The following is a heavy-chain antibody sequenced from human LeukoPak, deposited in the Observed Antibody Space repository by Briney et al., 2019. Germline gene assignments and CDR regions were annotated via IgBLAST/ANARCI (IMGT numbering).Heavy chain of an antibody. CDR1: GFTFGDYA. Sequence: GGSLKISCTASGFTFGDYAMSWVRQAPGKGLEWVAFIRTKTYGESTEYAASVKGRFTISRDDSKSIAYLQMNSLEIEDTAVYYCGRRMTMAVVSAFDIWGQGTMVTVSS. CDR2: IRTKTYGEST. CDR3: GRRMTMAVVSAFDI. D-gene: IGHD3-22*01. V-gene: IGHV3-49*04. J-gene: IGHJ3*02.